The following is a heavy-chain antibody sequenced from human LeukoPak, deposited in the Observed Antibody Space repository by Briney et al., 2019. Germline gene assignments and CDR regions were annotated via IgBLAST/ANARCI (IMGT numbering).Heavy chain of an antibody. CDR2: INPSGGST. CDR1: GYTFTSYY. V-gene: IGHV1-46*01. D-gene: IGHD5-24*01. Sequence: GASVKVSCKASGYTFTSYYMHWVQQAPGQGLEWMGIINPSGGSTSYAQKFQGRVTMTRDMSTSTVYMELSSLRSEDTAVYYCARAQGDGYNHQTQNVYYFDYWGQGTLVTVSS. CDR3: ARAQGDGYNHQTQNVYYFDY. J-gene: IGHJ4*02.